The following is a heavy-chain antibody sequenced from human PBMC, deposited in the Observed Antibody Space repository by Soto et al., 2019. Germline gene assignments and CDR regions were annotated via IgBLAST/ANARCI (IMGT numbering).Heavy chain of an antibody. Sequence: QVQQVQSGAEVKKPGASVKVSCKAPGYIFPSCTISWVRQAPGQGLEWMGWISAYNGNIKDAQKFQGRFTMTTDTSTSTAYMELRSLTSDDTAMYYCAIANYGDNDYWGQGTLVTVSS. CDR1: GYIFPSCT. CDR2: ISAYNGNI. J-gene: IGHJ4*02. D-gene: IGHD4-17*01. CDR3: AIANYGDNDY. V-gene: IGHV1-18*01.